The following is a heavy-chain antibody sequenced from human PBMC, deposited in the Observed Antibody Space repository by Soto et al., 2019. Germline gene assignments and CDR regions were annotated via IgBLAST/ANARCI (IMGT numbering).Heavy chain of an antibody. CDR2: ISGSGGST. Sequence: PGGSLRLSCAASGFTFSSYAMSWVRQAPGKGLEWVSAISGSGGSTYYADSVKGRFTISRDNSKNTLYLQMNSLRAEDTAVYYCAKGRYYDSSGNSDYWGQGTLVTVSS. D-gene: IGHD3-22*01. J-gene: IGHJ4*02. CDR1: GFTFSSYA. CDR3: AKGRYYDSSGNSDY. V-gene: IGHV3-23*01.